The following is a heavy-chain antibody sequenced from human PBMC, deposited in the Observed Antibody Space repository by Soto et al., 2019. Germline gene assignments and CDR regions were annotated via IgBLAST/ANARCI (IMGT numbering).Heavy chain of an antibody. CDR2: ITSNGCST. Sequence: GSLRLSCSASGFTFSSYVMNWVRQAPGKGLEYVSGITSNGCSTFYADSVKGRFIISRDNSQNTVYLQMSSLTTADTAVYYCLVASAAYWGQGT. J-gene: IGHJ4*02. CDR3: LVASAAY. CDR1: GFTFSSYV. D-gene: IGHD6-13*01. V-gene: IGHV3-64D*06.